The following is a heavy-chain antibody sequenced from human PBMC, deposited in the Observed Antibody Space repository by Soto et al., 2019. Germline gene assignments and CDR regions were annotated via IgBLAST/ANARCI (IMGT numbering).Heavy chain of an antibody. CDR3: ARERRSYYYDSSGYLGWYFDL. CDR2: IIPIFGTA. CDR1: GGTFSSYA. D-gene: IGHD3-22*01. J-gene: IGHJ2*01. V-gene: IGHV1-69*13. Sequence: GASVKVSCKASGGTFSSYAISWVRQAPGQGLEWMGGIIPIFGTANYAQKFQGRVTITADESTSTAYMELSSLRSEDTAVYYCARERRSYYYDSSGYLGWYFDLWGRGTLVTVSS.